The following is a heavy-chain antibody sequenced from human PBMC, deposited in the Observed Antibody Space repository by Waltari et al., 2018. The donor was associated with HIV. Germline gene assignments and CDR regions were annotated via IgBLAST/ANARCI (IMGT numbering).Heavy chain of an antibody. V-gene: IGHV3-66*01. CDR3: ITGPFRRGMDV. J-gene: IGHJ6*02. CDR2: IYSGGNT. Sequence: EVQLVESGGGLVQPGGSLRLSCAASGFTVSSNYMNWVRQAPGKGLGWVSVIYSGGNTYYADSVKGRFTISRDNSKNTLYLQMNSLKTEDTALYYCITGPFRRGMDVWGQGTTVTVSS. D-gene: IGHD7-27*01. CDR1: GFTVSSNY.